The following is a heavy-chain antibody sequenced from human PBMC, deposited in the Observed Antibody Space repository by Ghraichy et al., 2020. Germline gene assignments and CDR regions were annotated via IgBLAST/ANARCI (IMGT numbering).Heavy chain of an antibody. Sequence: ASVKVSCKTSGYTFLTYGITWVRQAPGQGLEWMGWITTKSGNTQFARKFQGRVIMTTDTSTSTAYMELRSLRSDDTAVYYCARGINWFDPMGPGNPGHRLL. CDR1: GYTFLTYG. CDR2: ITTKSGNT. D-gene: IGHD3-10*01. V-gene: IGHV1-18*01. J-gene: IGHJ5*02. CDR3: ARGINWFDP.